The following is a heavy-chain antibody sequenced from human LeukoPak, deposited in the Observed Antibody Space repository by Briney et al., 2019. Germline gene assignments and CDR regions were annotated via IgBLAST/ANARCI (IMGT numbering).Heavy chain of an antibody. CDR3: AKEMGPMVHGDY. Sequence: GRSLRLSCAASGFTFSSYAMRWVRQAPGKGLEWVAIISSDGSQKYYADSVKGRFTISRDNSKNTLYLQMDSLRADDTALYYCAKEMGPMVHGDYWGEGTLVTVCS. V-gene: IGHV3-30*18. J-gene: IGHJ4*02. CDR2: ISSDGSQK. CDR1: GFTFSSYA. D-gene: IGHD1-1*01.